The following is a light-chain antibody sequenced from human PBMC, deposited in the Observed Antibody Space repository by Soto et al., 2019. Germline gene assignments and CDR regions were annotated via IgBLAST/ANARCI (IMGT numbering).Light chain of an antibody. CDR1: NIGSKS. J-gene: IGLJ1*01. CDR3: QVWDVSSVHFV. CDR2: DDA. V-gene: IGLV3-21*02. Sequence: SYELTQPPSVSVAPGQTARITCGGINIGSKSVHWYRQKPGQAPVLVFYDDADRPSGIPERFSGSNSGNTAALTISRVEAGDEADYFCQVWDVSSVHFVFGTGTKV.